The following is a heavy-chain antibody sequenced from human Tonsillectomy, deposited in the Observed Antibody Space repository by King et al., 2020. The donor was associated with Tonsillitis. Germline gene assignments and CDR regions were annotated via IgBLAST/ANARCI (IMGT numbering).Heavy chain of an antibody. CDR2: ILYDGSDK. CDR1: GFTFSSYA. D-gene: IGHD2-2*01. Sequence: VQLVESGGGVVQPGRSLTLSCAASGFTFSSYAMHWVRRAPGKGLEWVAAILYDGSDKYYADSVKGRFTISRDNSKNTLYLQMDSLRAEDSAVYYCVRGSTSSCYSAGGYWGQGTLITVSS. J-gene: IGHJ4*02. CDR3: VRGSTSSCYSAGGY. V-gene: IGHV3-30*04.